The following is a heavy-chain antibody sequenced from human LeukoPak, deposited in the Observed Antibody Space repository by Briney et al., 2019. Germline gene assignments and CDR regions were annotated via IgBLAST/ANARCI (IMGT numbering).Heavy chain of an antibody. CDR3: ARGPAVADYFQHYYMDV. J-gene: IGHJ6*03. V-gene: IGHV3-23*01. Sequence: GGSLRLSCAASGFTFSSYGMSWVRQAPGKGLEWVSAISGSGGSTYYADSVKGRFTISRDNAKNALYLQMNSLRAEDTAVYYCARGPAVADYFQHYYMDVWGKGTTVTVSS. D-gene: IGHD6-19*01. CDR2: ISGSGGST. CDR1: GFTFSSYG.